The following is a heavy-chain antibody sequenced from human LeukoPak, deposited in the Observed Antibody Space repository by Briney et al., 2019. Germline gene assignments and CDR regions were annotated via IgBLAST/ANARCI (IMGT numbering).Heavy chain of an antibody. CDR2: IYYSGST. Sequence: PSPTLSRTCTVSAASILSYYWRWIRQPPGKGLEWIGYIYYSGSTNYNPSLKSRVTISVDTSKNQFSLKLSSVTAADTAVYYCARGGMEFDPWGQGNLVTVSS. V-gene: IGHV4-59*01. CDR1: AASILSYY. CDR3: ARGGMEFDP. J-gene: IGHJ5*02.